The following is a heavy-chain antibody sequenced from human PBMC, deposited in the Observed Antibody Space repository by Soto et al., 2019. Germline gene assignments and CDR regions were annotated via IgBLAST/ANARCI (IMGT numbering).Heavy chain of an antibody. D-gene: IGHD3-22*01. V-gene: IGHV5-51*01. J-gene: IGHJ4*02. CDR2: IYPGDSDI. CDR1: GYNFTSHW. CDR3: ARPKSGSGYYAFVGVFEY. Sequence: PGESLKISCKGSGYNFTSHWIGWVRQMPGKGLEWMGIIYPGDSDIKISPSFQGQVTISADKSISTAYLQWSSLKASDTAMYYCARPKSGSGYYAFVGVFEYWGQGTLVTVSS.